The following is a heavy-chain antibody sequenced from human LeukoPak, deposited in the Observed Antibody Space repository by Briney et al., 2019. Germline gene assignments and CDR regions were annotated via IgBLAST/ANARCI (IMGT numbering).Heavy chain of an antibody. Sequence: SSETLSLTCAVPGYSISSGYYWGWIRQPPGKGLEWIGSIYHSGSTYYNPSLKSRVTISVDTSKNHFSLKLSSVTAADTAVYFCARDRSAIYYDSSGYYPKDYFDYWGQGTLVTVSS. CDR1: GYSISSGYY. J-gene: IGHJ4*02. CDR2: IYHSGST. CDR3: ARDRSAIYYDSSGYYPKDYFDY. D-gene: IGHD3-22*01. V-gene: IGHV4-38-2*02.